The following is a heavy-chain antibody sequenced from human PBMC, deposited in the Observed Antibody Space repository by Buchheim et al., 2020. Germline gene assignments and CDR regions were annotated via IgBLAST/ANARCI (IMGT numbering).Heavy chain of an antibody. CDR2: IYYSGST. Sequence: QVQLQESGPGLVKPSEPLSLTCTVSGGSISSYYWSWIRQPPGKGLEWIGYIYYSGSTNYNPSLKSRVTISVDTSKNQFPLKLSSVTAADTAVYYCAGGVAYTILDLNNWFDPWGQGTL. D-gene: IGHD2-2*02. CDR1: GGSISSYY. V-gene: IGHV4-59*01. CDR3: AGGVAYTILDLNNWFDP. J-gene: IGHJ5*02.